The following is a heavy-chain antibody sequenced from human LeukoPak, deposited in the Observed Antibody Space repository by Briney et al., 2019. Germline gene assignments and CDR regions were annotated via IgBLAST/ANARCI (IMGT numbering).Heavy chain of an antibody. Sequence: GGSLRLSCAASGFTFSSYSMNWVRQAPGKGLEWVSSINSSSGYIYYADSVKGRFTISRDNAKNSLYLQMNSLRAEDTAVYYWARVGRFSGYVKDSWFDPWGQGTLVTVSS. CDR2: INSSSGYI. J-gene: IGHJ5*02. D-gene: IGHD5-12*01. CDR3: ARVGRFSGYVKDSWFDP. V-gene: IGHV3-21*01. CDR1: GFTFSSYS.